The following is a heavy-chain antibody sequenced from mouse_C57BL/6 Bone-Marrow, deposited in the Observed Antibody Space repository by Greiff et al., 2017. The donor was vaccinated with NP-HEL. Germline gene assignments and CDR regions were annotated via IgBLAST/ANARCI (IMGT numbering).Heavy chain of an antibody. V-gene: IGHV2-9-1*01. CDR1: GFSLPSYA. J-gene: IGHJ4*01. CDR2: IWTGGGT. Sequence: QVQLQQSGPGLVAPSQRLSITCTVSGFSLPSYAISWVRQPPGKGLAWLGVIWTGGGTNYNSDLKSRLSISKYNSKSQVFLKMNSLQTDDTARYYCAREYYLAMDYWGQGTSVTVSS. CDR3: AREYYLAMDY.